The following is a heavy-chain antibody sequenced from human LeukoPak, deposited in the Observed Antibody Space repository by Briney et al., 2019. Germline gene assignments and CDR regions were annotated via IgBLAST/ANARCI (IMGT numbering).Heavy chain of an antibody. CDR2: IAYDGSNE. Sequence: GGSLRLSCVVSGFNFNNYGMNWVRQAPGKGLDWVASIAYDGSNENYAESVKGRFTISRDNSKNTLYLQLSSLTAVDADVYYCARPSGSVTIFGVVDYFDYWGQGSLVTVSS. V-gene: IGHV3-30*04. CDR3: ARPSGSVTIFGVVDYFDY. D-gene: IGHD3-3*01. CDR1: GFNFNNYG. J-gene: IGHJ4*02.